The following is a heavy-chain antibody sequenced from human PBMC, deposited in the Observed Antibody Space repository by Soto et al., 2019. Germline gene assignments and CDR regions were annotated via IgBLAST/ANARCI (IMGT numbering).Heavy chain of an antibody. CDR2: LYYSGST. CDR1: GDSISSYY. CDR3: ARLHGYCISSSCHGHYAMDV. Sequence: PSETLSLTCAVSGDSISSYYCMWIRQPPGKGLESIGYLYYSGSTYYNPSLSSRVTVSVDTSKNQFSLKVTSVTAADTAVYYCARLHGYCISSSCHGHYAMDVWGQGTTVTVSS. D-gene: IGHD2-2*01. V-gene: IGHV4-59*04. J-gene: IGHJ6*02.